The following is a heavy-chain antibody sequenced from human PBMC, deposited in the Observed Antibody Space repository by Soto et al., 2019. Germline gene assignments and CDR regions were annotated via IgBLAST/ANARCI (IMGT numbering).Heavy chain of an antibody. Sequence: GGSMRLSCAASGFTFSSYAMSWVRQAPGKGLEWVSAISGSGGSTYYADSVKGRFTISRDNSKNTLYLQMNSLRAEDTAVYYWAKTDGIVVLTAINSFDSWGQGA. CDR2: ISGSGGST. CDR3: AKTDGIVVLTAINSFDS. V-gene: IGHV3-23*01. D-gene: IGHD2-21*02. CDR1: GFTFSSYA. J-gene: IGHJ4*02.